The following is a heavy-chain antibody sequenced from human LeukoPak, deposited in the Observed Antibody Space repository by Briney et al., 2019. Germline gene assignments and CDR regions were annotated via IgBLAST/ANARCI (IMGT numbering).Heavy chain of an antibody. J-gene: IGHJ4*02. CDR1: GFTFSSFG. Sequence: PGRSLRLSCAASGFTFSSFGMHWVRQAPGKGLEWAAVIWYDASNKYYADSVKGRFTISRDNSKNTLYLQMNSLRDDDTAVYYCVRGVGVSRFNYLDSWGQGTLVIVSS. CDR3: VRGVGVSRFNYLDS. CDR2: IWYDASNK. V-gene: IGHV3-33*01. D-gene: IGHD6-13*01.